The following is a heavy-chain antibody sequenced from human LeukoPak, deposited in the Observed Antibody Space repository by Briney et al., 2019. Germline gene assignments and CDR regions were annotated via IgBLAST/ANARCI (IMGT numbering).Heavy chain of an antibody. CDR3: AREEQAPDFYNYMDV. J-gene: IGHJ6*03. Sequence: GGSLRLSCAASGFTFSSYGMHWVRQAPGQGLEWMGWINPNSGGTNYAQKFQGRVTMTRDTSISTAYMELSRLRSDDTAVYYCAREEQAPDFYNYMDVWGKGTTVTVSS. V-gene: IGHV1-2*02. D-gene: IGHD1-26*01. CDR1: GFTFSSYG. CDR2: INPNSGGT.